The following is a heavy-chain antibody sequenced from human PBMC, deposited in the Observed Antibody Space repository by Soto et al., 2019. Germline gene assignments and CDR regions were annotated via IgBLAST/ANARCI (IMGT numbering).Heavy chain of an antibody. Sequence: ASVKVSCKASGYTFIGYYMHWVRQAPGQGLEWMGWINANSGGTNYAQKFKGRVTMTRDTSTSTAYMDLSSLRSDDTAVYYCAPSRLTIFGPLDVWGQGTTVTVSS. V-gene: IGHV1-2*02. J-gene: IGHJ6*02. CDR1: GYTFIGYY. CDR2: INANSGGT. D-gene: IGHD3-3*01. CDR3: APSRLTIFGPLDV.